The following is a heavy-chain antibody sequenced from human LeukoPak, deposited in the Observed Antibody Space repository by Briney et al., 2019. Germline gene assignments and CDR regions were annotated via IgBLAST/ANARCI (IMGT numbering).Heavy chain of an antibody. CDR2: ISRSDGTT. CDR3: AKVLSKGGGYYLTDY. Sequence: GGSLRLSCAGSGFTFNNYAMTWVRQAPGTGLEWVSSISRSDGTTYYADSVKGRFTISRDNSKNTLYLQMISLRPEDTAVYYCAKVLSKGGGYYLTDYWGQGTLVTVSS. CDR1: GFTFNNYA. J-gene: IGHJ4*02. V-gene: IGHV3-23*01. D-gene: IGHD3-22*01.